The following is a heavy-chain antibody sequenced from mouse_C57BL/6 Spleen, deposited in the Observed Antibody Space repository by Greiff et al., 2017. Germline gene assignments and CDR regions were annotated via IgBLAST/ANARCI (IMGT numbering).Heavy chain of an antibody. Sequence: QVQLKESGPELVKPGASVKLSCKASGYTFTSYDINWVKQRPGQGLEWIGWIYPRDGSTKYNEKFKGTATLTVDTSSSTAYMELHSLTSEDSAVYFCARDYYGSPYAMDYWGQGTSVTVSS. CDR2: IYPRDGST. CDR3: ARDYYGSPYAMDY. CDR1: GYTFTSYD. J-gene: IGHJ4*01. D-gene: IGHD1-1*01. V-gene: IGHV1-85*01.